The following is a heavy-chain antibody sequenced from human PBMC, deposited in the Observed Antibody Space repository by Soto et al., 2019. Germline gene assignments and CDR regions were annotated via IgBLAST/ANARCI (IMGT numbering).Heavy chain of an antibody. CDR1: GFPFSTSN. J-gene: IGHJ5*02. Sequence: EVQLVESGGGQVNPGGSLRLSCVVSGFPFSTSNMNWVRQAPGKGLEWVSFISRSSTYIYYADSVKGRFTISRDDAENSLFLQMNSLRAEDTAVYYCARGVLPISSTSWFDPWGQGTLVTVSS. V-gene: IGHV3-21*01. CDR2: ISRSSTYI. D-gene: IGHD3-16*01. CDR3: ARGVLPISSTSWFDP.